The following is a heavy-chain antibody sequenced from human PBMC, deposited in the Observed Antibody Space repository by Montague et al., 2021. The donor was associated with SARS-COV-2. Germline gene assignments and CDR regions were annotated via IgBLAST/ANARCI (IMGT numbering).Heavy chain of an antibody. V-gene: IGHV4-61*02. CDR1: GGSIRSGSYY. Sequence: TLSLTCTVSGGSIRSGSYYWSWIRQPAGKGLEWIGRIYSSGSTNYNPSLKSRVTMSVDTSKNQFSLKVSSVTAADTAVYYCARDYGDNSSYYGLDVWGQGTTVTVSS. CDR2: IYSSGST. D-gene: IGHD4-23*01. J-gene: IGHJ6*02. CDR3: ARDYGDNSSYYGLDV.